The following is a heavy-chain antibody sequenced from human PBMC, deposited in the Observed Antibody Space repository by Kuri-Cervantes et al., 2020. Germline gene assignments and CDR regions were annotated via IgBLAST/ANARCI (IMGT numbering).Heavy chain of an antibody. J-gene: IGHJ6*03. CDR3: TRGGYDFWSGYSHYYYMDV. CDR1: GFTFGDYA. V-gene: IGHV3-49*04. D-gene: IGHD3-3*01. Sequence: GESLKISCTASGFTFGDYAMSWVRQAPGKGLEWVGFIRSKAYGGTTEYAASVKCRITISRDDSKSIAYLQMNSMKTEDTAVYYCTRGGYDFWSGYSHYYYMDVWGKGTTVTVSS. CDR2: IRSKAYGGTT.